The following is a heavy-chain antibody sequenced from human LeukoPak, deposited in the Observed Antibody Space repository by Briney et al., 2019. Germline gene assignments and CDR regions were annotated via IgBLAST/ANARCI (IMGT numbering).Heavy chain of an antibody. V-gene: IGHV3-66*02. J-gene: IGHJ5*02. D-gene: IGHD2-2*01. CDR1: GFTVSSNY. CDR2: IYSGGST. CDR3: ARDRVVPAAIGNWFDP. Sequence: RGSLRLSCAASGFTVSSNYMSSVPQAPGKRLEWVSVIYSGGSTYYAVSVKGRFTISRDNSKNTLYLQMNSLRAEDTAVYYCARDRVVPAAIGNWFDPWGQGTLVTVSS.